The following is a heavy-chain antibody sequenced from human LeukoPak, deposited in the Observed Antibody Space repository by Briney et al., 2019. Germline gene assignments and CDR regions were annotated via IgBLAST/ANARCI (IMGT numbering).Heavy chain of an antibody. J-gene: IGHJ4*02. Sequence: GGSLRLSCAASGFTFSSYSMNWVRQAPGKGLEWVSSISTRSSYIYYADSVKGRFTISRDNARNSLYLQMNRLRADDTAVYYCAARGSYGSGNYPIDYWGQGTLVTVSS. CDR1: GFTFSSYS. V-gene: IGHV3-21*01. CDR3: AARGSYGSGNYPIDY. CDR2: ISTRSSYI. D-gene: IGHD3-10*01.